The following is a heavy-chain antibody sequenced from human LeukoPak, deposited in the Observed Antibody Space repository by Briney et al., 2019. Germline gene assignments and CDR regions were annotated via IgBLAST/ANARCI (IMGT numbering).Heavy chain of an antibody. CDR1: GGTISSYY. Sequence: SETLSLTCTVSGGTISSYYWSWIRQPPGKGLEWIGYIYYSGSTNYNPSLKSRVTISVDTSKNQFSLKLSSVTAADTAVYYCARYTVGTDYYYYYMDVWGKGTTVTISS. D-gene: IGHD4-23*01. J-gene: IGHJ6*03. V-gene: IGHV4-59*01. CDR3: ARYTVGTDYYYYYMDV. CDR2: IYYSGST.